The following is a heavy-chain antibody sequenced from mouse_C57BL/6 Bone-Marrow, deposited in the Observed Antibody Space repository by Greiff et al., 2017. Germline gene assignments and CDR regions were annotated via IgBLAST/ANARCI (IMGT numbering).Heavy chain of an antibody. CDR1: GYAFSSSW. Sequence: LVESGPELVKPGASVKISCKASGYAFSSSWMNWVKQRPGKGLEWIGRIYPGDGDTNYNGKFKGKATLTADKSSSTAYMQLSSLTSEDSAVYFCARMGLLRLYFDYWGQGTTLTVSS. D-gene: IGHD2-4*01. CDR2: IYPGDGDT. J-gene: IGHJ2*01. V-gene: IGHV1-82*01. CDR3: ARMGLLRLYFDY.